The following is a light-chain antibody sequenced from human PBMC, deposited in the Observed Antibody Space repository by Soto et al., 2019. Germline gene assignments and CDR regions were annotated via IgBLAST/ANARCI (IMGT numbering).Light chain of an antibody. CDR2: DAS. CDR3: QQRTNWPSST. J-gene: IGKJ5*01. V-gene: IGKV3-11*01. CDR1: QSVNSY. Sequence: EIVLTQSPATLSLSPGERATLSCRASQSVNSYLAWYQHKPGQAPRLLIHDASNRATGIPARFSGSGSGTNFTLTISILEPEDFAVYYCQQRTNWPSSTFGQGTRLEIK.